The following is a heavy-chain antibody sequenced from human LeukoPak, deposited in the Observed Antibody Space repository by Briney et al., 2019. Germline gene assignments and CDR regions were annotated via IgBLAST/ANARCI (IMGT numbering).Heavy chain of an antibody. D-gene: IGHD5-12*01. J-gene: IGHJ4*02. Sequence: GESLRISCKGSGYSFTSYWISWVRQMPGKGLEGRGRIDPSDSYTNYSPSFQGHVTISADKSISTAYLQWSSLKASATAMYYCARHIRGYSGYAHNFDYWGQGTLVTVSS. CDR1: GYSFTSYW. V-gene: IGHV5-10-1*01. CDR2: IDPSDSYT. CDR3: ARHIRGYSGYAHNFDY.